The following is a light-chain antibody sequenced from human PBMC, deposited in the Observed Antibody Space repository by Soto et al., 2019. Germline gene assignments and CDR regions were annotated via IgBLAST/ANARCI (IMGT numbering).Light chain of an antibody. V-gene: IGLV2-14*01. CDR2: EVI. CDR1: SSDVGSYNY. J-gene: IGLJ3*02. CDR3: SSYTTSSPLEV. Sequence: QSALTQPPSASGSPGQSVTISCTGTSSDVGSYNYVCWYQQEAGKAPKLIIYEVINRPSGISNRFSGSKSGNTASLTISGLQAEDEADYYCSSYTTSSPLEVFGGGTKLTVL.